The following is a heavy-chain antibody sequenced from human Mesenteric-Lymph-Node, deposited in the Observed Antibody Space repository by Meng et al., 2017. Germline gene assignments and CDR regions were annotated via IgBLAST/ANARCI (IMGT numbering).Heavy chain of an antibody. V-gene: IGHV4-39*05. Sequence: LQLQDSGPGLVNPSETPSITCTISGRTISSSSYYWGWIRQPTGKGLEWIGYIYYSGRTYYYNPSLKTRVTISVDTSKNQFSLKSGSGTRADTAVCDCAKESAIQVTNVHYWGQGTLVTVSS. CDR3: AKESAIQVTNVHY. J-gene: IGHJ4*02. CDR2: IYYSGRTY. D-gene: IGHD2-8*01. CDR1: GRTISSSSYY.